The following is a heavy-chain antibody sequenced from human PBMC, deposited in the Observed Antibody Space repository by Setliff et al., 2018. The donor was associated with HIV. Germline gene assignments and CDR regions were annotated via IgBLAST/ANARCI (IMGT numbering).Heavy chain of an antibody. CDR3: ARQGRPGDFDS. D-gene: IGHD7-27*01. CDR2: VNQRVTS. Sequence: SETLSLTCAVNSGSFGSYYWSWLRQSPGKGLEWIGEVNQRVTSNYNPSLKSRVTMSIDESKSQFSLKLSSVTAADTAVYYCARQGRPGDFDSWGQGTLVTVSS. J-gene: IGHJ4*02. CDR1: SGSFGSYY. V-gene: IGHV4-34*01.